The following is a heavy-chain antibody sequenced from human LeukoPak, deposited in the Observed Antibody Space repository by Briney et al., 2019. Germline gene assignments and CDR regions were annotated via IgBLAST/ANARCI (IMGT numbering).Heavy chain of an antibody. J-gene: IGHJ3*02. Sequence: ASLKVSCKASGYTFTGSYMHWVRQAPGQRLEWRGWIKPNSGGTNYAQKFQGWVTMTRDTSISTAYMELSRLRSDDTAVYYCARSPSHIAPLLDAFDIWGQGTIVTVFS. CDR3: ARSPSHIAPLLDAFDI. CDR1: GYTFTGSY. D-gene: IGHD2-21*01. V-gene: IGHV1-2*04. CDR2: IKPNSGGT.